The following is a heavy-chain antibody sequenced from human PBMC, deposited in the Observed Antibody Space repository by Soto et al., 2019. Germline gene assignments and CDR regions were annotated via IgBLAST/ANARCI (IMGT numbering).Heavy chain of an antibody. J-gene: IGHJ4*02. D-gene: IGHD3-9*01. CDR3: ARHFEYYDILTGFEYYFDY. CDR2: IYYSGST. CDR1: GGSISSSSYY. Sequence: SETLSLTCTVSGGSISSSSYYWGWIRQPPGKGLEWIGSIYYSGSTYYNPSLKSRVTISVDTSKNQFSLKLSSVTAADTAVYYCARHFEYYDILTGFEYYFDYWGQGTLVIVSS. V-gene: IGHV4-39*01.